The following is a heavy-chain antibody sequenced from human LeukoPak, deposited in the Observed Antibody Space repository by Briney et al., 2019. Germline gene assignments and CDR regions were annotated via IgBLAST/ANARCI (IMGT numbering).Heavy chain of an antibody. Sequence: ASVKVSCKASGGTFSSYAISWVRQAPGQRLEWMGWINAGNGNTKYSQKFQGRVTITRDTSASTAYMELSSLRSEDTAVYYCARVLDDYGDYDPRPGYDYWAREPWSPSPQ. CDR1: GGTFSSYA. V-gene: IGHV1-3*01. CDR2: INAGNGNT. CDR3: ARVLDDYGDYDPRPGYDY. J-gene: IGHJ4*02. D-gene: IGHD4-17*01.